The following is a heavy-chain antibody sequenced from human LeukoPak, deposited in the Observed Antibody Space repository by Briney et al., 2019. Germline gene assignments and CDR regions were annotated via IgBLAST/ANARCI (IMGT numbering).Heavy chain of an antibody. Sequence: PSETLSLTCTVSGGSISSYYWSWIRQPPGKGLEWIGYIYYSGSTNYNPSLKSRVTISVDTPKNQFSLKLSSVTAADTAVYYCAKVTTVTTIRYWYFDLWGRGTLVTVSS. D-gene: IGHD4-17*01. CDR1: GGSISSYY. J-gene: IGHJ2*01. CDR3: AKVTTVTTIRYWYFDL. CDR2: IYYSGST. V-gene: IGHV4-59*01.